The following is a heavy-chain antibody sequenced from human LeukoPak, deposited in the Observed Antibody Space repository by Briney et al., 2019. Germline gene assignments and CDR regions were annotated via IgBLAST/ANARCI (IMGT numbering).Heavy chain of an antibody. V-gene: IGHV3-15*01. CDR1: GFTFSSYA. CDR3: TTEGYSYGYHAFDM. D-gene: IGHD5-18*01. CDR2: IKRKSDGETT. Sequence: GGSLRLSCAASGFTFSSYAMSWVRQAPGKGLEWVGRIKRKSDGETTAFAAPVKDRFSISRDDSENTLHLQMNSLKTEDTAVYFCTTEGYSYGYHAFDMWGQGTMVTVSS. J-gene: IGHJ3*02.